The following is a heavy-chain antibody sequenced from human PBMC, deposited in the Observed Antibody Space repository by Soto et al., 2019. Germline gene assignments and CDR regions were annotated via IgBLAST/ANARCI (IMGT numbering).Heavy chain of an antibody. V-gene: IGHV3-7*04. J-gene: IGHJ3*02. D-gene: IGHD3-22*01. Sequence: VGSLRLSCAASGFTFSSYWMGWVRQAPGKGLEWVANIKPDGSQKWYVDSVKGRFTISRDNAKKSLYLQMNSLRADDTAVYYCARGDFYDSSGPFSDAFDIWGQGTMVTVSS. CDR3: ARGDFYDSSGPFSDAFDI. CDR2: IKPDGSQK. CDR1: GFTFSSYW.